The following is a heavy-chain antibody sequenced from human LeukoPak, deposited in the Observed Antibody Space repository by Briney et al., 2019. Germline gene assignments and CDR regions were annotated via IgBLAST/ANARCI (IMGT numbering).Heavy chain of an antibody. CDR2: IIPIFGTA. D-gene: IGHD3-10*01. Sequence: ASVKVSCKASGGTFSSYAISWVRQAPGQGLEWMGGIIPIFGTANYAQKFQGRVTITADESTSTAYMELSSLRSEDTAVYYCARDRGVIIGLPPAPYFDYWGQGTLVTVSS. CDR1: GGTFSSYA. V-gene: IGHV1-69*13. CDR3: ARDRGVIIGLPPAPYFDY. J-gene: IGHJ4*02.